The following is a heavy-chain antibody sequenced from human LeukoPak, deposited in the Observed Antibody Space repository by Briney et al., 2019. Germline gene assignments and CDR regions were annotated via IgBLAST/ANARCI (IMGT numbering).Heavy chain of an antibody. V-gene: IGHV3-48*03. D-gene: IGHD5-18*01. CDR2: ISSSGSTI. Sequence: PGGSLRLSCAASGFTFSSYEMNWVRQAPRKGLEWVSYISSSGSTIYYADSVKGRFTISRDNAKNSLYLQMNSPRAEDTAVYYCARDAEAWIQLWPDNWFDPWGQGTLVTVSS. CDR1: GFTFSSYE. CDR3: ARDAEAWIQLWPDNWFDP. J-gene: IGHJ5*02.